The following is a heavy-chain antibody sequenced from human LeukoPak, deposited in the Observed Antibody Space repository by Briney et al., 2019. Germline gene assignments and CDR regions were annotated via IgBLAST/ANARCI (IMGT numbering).Heavy chain of an antibody. V-gene: IGHV4-30-4*01. CDR3: ARGGRTRYSSGSGWYGFMATIKEPFDY. Sequence: PSQTLSLTCSVSGGSISGGDYYWSWIRQPPGKGLEWIGEINHSGSTNYNPSLKSRVTISVDTSKNQFSLKLSSVTAADTAVYYCARGGRTRYSSGSGWYGFMATIKEPFDYWGQGTLVTVSS. CDR1: GGSISGGDYY. CDR2: INHSGST. J-gene: IGHJ4*02. D-gene: IGHD5-24*01.